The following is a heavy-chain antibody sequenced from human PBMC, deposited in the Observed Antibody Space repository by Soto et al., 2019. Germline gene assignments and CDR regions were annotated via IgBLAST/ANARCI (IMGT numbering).Heavy chain of an antibody. CDR3: AQSAFSYHSSGYSLAHAFEI. D-gene: IGHD3-22*01. CDR1: GFSFTSSGMG. V-gene: IGHV2-5*02. CDR2: IYWDDDR. Sequence: QITLKESGHTVVKPTQTLTLTCTFSGFSFTSSGMGVGWIRQPPGKALEWLALIYWDDDRRYSPSLKNRLTITKDPSKNQVVLTATNMHPVDTATYYCAQSAFSYHSSGYSLAHAFEIWGQGTVVTVSS. J-gene: IGHJ3*02.